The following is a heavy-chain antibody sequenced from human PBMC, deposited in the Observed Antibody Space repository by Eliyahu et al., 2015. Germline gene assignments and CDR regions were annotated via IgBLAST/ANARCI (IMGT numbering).Heavy chain of an antibody. V-gene: IGHV4-30-4*01. CDR1: GGSTISGGHY. J-gene: IGHJ4*02. CDR2: IYYTGTS. Sequence: SLSLTCIVSGGSTISGGHYWSWVRQPPGKGLEWIGHIYYTGTSNYNPSLKSRLTISLDTSRNQFSLQLTSVSVADTALYYCVRRVRYDTSSFDIWGQGALVTVSS. D-gene: IGHD3-22*01. CDR3: VRRVRYDTSSFDI.